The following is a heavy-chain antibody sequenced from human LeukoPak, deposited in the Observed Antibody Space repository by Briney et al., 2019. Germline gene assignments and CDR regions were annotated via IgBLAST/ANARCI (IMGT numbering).Heavy chain of an antibody. V-gene: IGHV3-33*06. CDR3: AKDAERGFDYSNSLEK. CDR1: KFTFSHYG. J-gene: IGHJ4*02. CDR2: IWNDGSSQ. Sequence: PGGSLRLSCAASKFTFSHYGMHWVRQAPGKGLEWVAVIWNDGSSQYCADSVKGRFTVSRDNSQKTLYLQMNSLRPEDTAVYYCAKDAERGFDYSNSLEKWGQGTLVTVSS. D-gene: IGHD4-11*01.